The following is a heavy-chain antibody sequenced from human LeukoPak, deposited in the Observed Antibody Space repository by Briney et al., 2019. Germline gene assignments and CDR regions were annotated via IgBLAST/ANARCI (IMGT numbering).Heavy chain of an antibody. CDR2: IKEDGSVK. Sequence: GGSLRLSCAASGFTFSSHWMSWVRQAPGKGLEWVANIKEDGSVKNYVDSVKGRFTISRDNAKNSVYLQMNSLRAEDTAVFYCARGSGSAEWGYAFDIWGQGTMVTVSS. J-gene: IGHJ3*02. V-gene: IGHV3-7*04. CDR3: ARGSGSAEWGYAFDI. D-gene: IGHD3-10*01. CDR1: GFTFSSHW.